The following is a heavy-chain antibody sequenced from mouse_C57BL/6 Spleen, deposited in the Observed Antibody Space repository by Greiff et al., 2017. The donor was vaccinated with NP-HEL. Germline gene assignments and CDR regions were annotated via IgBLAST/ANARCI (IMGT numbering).Heavy chain of an antibody. CDR2: ISSGGDYI. V-gene: IGHV5-9-1*02. Sequence: EVMLVESGEGLVKPGGSLKLSCAASGFTFSSYAMSWVRQTPEKRLEWVAYISSGGDYIYYGDTVKGRFTISRDNARNTLYLQMSSLKSEDTAMYYCTREGSSGHPYAMDYWGQGTSVTVSS. CDR3: TREGSSGHPYAMDY. CDR1: GFTFSSYA. D-gene: IGHD3-2*02. J-gene: IGHJ4*01.